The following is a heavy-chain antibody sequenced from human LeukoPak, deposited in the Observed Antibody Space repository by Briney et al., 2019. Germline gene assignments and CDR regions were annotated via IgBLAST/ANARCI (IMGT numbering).Heavy chain of an antibody. J-gene: IGHJ1*01. CDR1: GFTFRDYY. CDR2: ISSSGSTI. Sequence: GGSPRLSCAASGFTFRDYYMSWIRQAPGKGLEWVSYISSSGSTIYYADSVKGRFTISRDNAKNSLYLQMNSLRAEDTAVYYCARDFYDSSGYYYVRYFQHWGQGTLVTVSS. CDR3: ARDFYDSSGYYYVRYFQH. V-gene: IGHV3-11*01. D-gene: IGHD3-22*01.